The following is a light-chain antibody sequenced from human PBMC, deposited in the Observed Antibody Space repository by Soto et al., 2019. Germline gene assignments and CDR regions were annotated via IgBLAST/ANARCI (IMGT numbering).Light chain of an antibody. CDR2: SSN. Sequence: QSVLTQPPSACGTPGQRVTISCSGSSSNIGSHTLNWYHHLPGTAPKLLIYSSNQRPSGVPDRFSGSKSGTSASLAISGLQSEDEGDYYCASWDDSLNGVVFGGGTKLTVL. J-gene: IGLJ2*01. CDR3: ASWDDSLNGVV. V-gene: IGLV1-44*01. CDR1: SSNIGSHT.